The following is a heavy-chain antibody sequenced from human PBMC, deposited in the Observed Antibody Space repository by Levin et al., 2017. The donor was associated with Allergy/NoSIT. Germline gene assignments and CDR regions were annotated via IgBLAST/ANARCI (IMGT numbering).Heavy chain of an antibody. J-gene: IGHJ4*02. D-gene: IGHD3-10*01. CDR1: GFSFSSYS. CDR2: IDSSSGTI. V-gene: IGHV3-48*01. Sequence: GESLKISCAVSGFSFSSYSMNWVRQAPGKGLEWVSYIDSSSGTIFYADSVKGRFTISRDNAKNALYLQMNSLRAEDSAVYYCARDLEGVRGVIRFDYWGQGTLLTVSS. CDR3: ARDLEGVRGVIRFDY.